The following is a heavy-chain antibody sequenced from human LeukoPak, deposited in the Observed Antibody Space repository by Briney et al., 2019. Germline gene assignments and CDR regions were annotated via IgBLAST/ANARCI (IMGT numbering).Heavy chain of an antibody. V-gene: IGHV1-2*02. CDR2: INPNSGGT. Sequence: ASVKVSCKASGGTFTGYYMHWVRQAPGQGLEWVGWINPNSGGTNYAQQFQGRVTMTRDTSIGTVYMELSRLRSDDTAVYYCARGGSQVGARPSHDYWGQGTLVTVSS. J-gene: IGHJ4*02. CDR3: ARGGSQVGARPSHDY. CDR1: GGTFTGYY. D-gene: IGHD1-26*01.